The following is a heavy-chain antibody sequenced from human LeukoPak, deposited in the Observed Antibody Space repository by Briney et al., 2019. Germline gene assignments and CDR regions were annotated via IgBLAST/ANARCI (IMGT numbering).Heavy chain of an antibody. J-gene: IGHJ3*02. D-gene: IGHD3-3*01. CDR3: ARGSEGRFLEWLAGDI. CDR1: GGSISSGDYY. Sequence: SETLSLTCTVSGGSISSGDYYCSCIRQPPGKGLEWIGYIYYSGSTYYNPSLKSRVTISVDTSKNQFSLKLSSVTAAYTAVYYCARGSEGRFLEWLAGDIWGQGTMVTVSS. V-gene: IGHV4-30-4*01. CDR2: IYYSGST.